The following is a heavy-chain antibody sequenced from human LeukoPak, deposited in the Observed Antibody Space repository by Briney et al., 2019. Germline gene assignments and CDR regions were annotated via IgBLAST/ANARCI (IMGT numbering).Heavy chain of an antibody. CDR2: IRYDGSNK. V-gene: IGHV3-30*02. CDR1: GFTFSSYG. J-gene: IGHJ4*02. CDR3: AKDSAGANYGSGNFDY. Sequence: GGSLRLSCAASGFTFSSYGMHWVRQAPGKGLEWVAFIRYDGSNKYYADSVKGRFTISRDNSKNTLYLQMNSLRAEDTAVHYCAKDSAGANYGSGNFDYWGQGTLVTVSS. D-gene: IGHD3-10*01.